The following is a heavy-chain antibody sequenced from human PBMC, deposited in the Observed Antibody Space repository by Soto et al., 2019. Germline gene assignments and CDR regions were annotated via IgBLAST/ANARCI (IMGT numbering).Heavy chain of an antibody. J-gene: IGHJ4*02. V-gene: IGHV4-59*01. CDR3: ARAGYYYDSSGYQTRLQHFDY. D-gene: IGHD3-22*01. CDR1: GGSISSYY. Sequence: GPVPPSETLSLTCTVSGGSISSYYWSWIRQPPGKGLEWIGYIYYSGSTNYNPSLKSRVTIAVDTSKNQFSLKLSSVTAADTAVYYCARAGYYYDSSGYQTRLQHFDYWGQGTLVTVSS. CDR2: IYYSGST.